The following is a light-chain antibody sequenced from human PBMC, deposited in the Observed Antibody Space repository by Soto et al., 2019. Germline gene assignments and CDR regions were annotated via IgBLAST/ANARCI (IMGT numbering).Light chain of an antibody. CDR1: QSISSY. J-gene: IGKJ4*01. V-gene: IGKV1-39*01. CDR2: AAS. Sequence: DIQMTQSPSSLSASVGDRVTITCRASQSISSYLNWYQQKPGKAPKVLIYAASSLQSGVPSRFSGIGSGTDFTLSISSLQPEDFATYYCQQSYSGPLTFGGGTKVESK. CDR3: QQSYSGPLT.